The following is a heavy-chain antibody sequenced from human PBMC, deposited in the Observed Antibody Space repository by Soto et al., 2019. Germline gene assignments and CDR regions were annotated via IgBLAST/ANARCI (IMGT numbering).Heavy chain of an antibody. D-gene: IGHD6-13*01. CDR1: GYSFTSYW. Sequence: GASLKISCKVSGYSFTSYWIGWLRQMPGKGLEWMGIIYPGDSDTRYSPSFQGQVTISADKSISTAYLQWSSLKASDTAMYYCARGPAAGCVLFEPWGQGTLGIVSS. CDR3: ARGPAAGCVLFEP. CDR2: IYPGDSDT. J-gene: IGHJ5*02. V-gene: IGHV5-51*01.